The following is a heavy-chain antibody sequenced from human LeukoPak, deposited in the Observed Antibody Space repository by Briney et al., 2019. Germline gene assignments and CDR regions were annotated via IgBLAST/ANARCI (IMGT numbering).Heavy chain of an antibody. CDR3: AREGGPYRPLDY. CDR2: VNLQGST. V-gene: IGHV4-39*07. CDR1: GGSISSSSYS. Sequence: SETLSLTCTVSGGSISSSSYSWGWIRQPPGKGLEWIGEVNLQGSTNYNPSLMGRVAISVDKSENHISLQLTSVTAADTAVYYCAREGGPYRPLDYSGQGTLVTVSS. J-gene: IGHJ4*02.